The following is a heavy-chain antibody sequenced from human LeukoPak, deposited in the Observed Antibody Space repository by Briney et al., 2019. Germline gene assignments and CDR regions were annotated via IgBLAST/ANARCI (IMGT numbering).Heavy chain of an antibody. CDR3: ARSYCGGACYSFDY. V-gene: IGHV4-59*01. CDR2: IYYSGST. CDR1: GGSISSYY. J-gene: IGHJ4*02. D-gene: IGHD2-21*02. Sequence: SETLSLTCTVSGGSISSYYWSWIRQPPGKGLEWIGYIYYSGSTNYNPSLKSRVTISVDTSKNQFSLKLSSVTAADTAVYYCARSYCGGACYSFDYWGPGTLVTVSS.